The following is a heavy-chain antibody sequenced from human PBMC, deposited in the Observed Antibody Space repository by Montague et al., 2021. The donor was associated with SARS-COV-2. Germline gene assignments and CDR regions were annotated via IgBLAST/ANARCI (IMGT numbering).Heavy chain of an antibody. V-gene: IGHV3-53*01. CDR2: IYDGGST. D-gene: IGHD5-12*01. CDR1: GFTVTGNY. CDR3: ARGGGLRNYGMDA. J-gene: IGHJ6*02. Sequence: SLRLSCAASGFTVTGNYMSWVRQAPGKGLEWVSVIYDGGSTYYADSVKGRFTISRDNSKNTLYLQMNSLRAEDTAVYYCARGGGLRNYGMDAWGQGTTVTVSS.